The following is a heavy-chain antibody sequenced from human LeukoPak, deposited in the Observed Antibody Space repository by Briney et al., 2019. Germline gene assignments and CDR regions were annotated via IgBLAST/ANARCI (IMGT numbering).Heavy chain of an antibody. CDR2: ISGSGGST. V-gene: IGHV3-23*01. Sequence: GGSLRLSCAASGFTFSSYAMSWVRQAPGKGLEWVSAISGSGGSTYYADSVKGRFTISRGNSKNTLYLQMNSLRAEDTAVYYCAKVYYYYDSSGYYYYFDYWGQGTLVTVSS. CDR1: GFTFSSYA. CDR3: AKVYYYYDSSGYYYYFDY. D-gene: IGHD3-22*01. J-gene: IGHJ4*02.